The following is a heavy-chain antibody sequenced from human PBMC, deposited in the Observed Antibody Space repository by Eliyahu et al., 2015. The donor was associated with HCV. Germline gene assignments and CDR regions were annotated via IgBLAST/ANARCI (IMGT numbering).Heavy chain of an antibody. CDR2: ISYDGSNK. CDR3: AKDDAEYGDGPDY. D-gene: IGHD4-17*01. J-gene: IGHJ4*02. V-gene: IGHV3-30*18. Sequence: QVQLVESGGGVVQPGRSXXLSCAASGFXSGGMAMHWVRQAPGKGVEWVAVISYDGSNKYYADSVKGRFTISRDNSKNTLYLQMNSLRAEDTAVYYCAKDDAEYGDGPDYWGQGTLVTVSS. CDR1: GFXSGGMA.